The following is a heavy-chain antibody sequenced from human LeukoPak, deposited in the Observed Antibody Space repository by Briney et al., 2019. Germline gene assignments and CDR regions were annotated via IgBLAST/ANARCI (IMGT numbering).Heavy chain of an antibody. D-gene: IGHD2-2*01. V-gene: IGHV4-30-2*01. CDR2: IYHSGST. Sequence: SQTLSLTCAVSGGSISSGGYSWSWIRQPPGKGLEWIVYIYHSGSTYYNPSLKSRVTISVDTSKNQFSLKLSSVTAADTAVYYCARHCRGVPAADAFDIWGQGTMVTVSS. J-gene: IGHJ3*02. CDR3: ARHCRGVPAADAFDI. CDR1: GGSISSGGYS.